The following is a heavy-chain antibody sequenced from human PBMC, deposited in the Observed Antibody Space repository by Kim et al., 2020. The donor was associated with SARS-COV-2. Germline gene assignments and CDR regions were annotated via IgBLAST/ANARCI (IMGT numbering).Heavy chain of an antibody. CDR3: AKDAAKAKYNDSRRYYFDY. J-gene: IGHJ4*02. D-gene: IGHD3-22*01. Sequence: GRLTISRDNSKNTLYLQMNSLRAEDTAVYYCAKDAAKAKYNDSRRYYFDYWGQGTLVNVSS. V-gene: IGHV3-23*01.